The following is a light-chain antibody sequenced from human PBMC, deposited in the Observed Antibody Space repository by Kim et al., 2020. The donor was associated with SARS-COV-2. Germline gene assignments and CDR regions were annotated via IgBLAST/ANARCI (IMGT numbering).Light chain of an antibody. Sequence: NFMLTQPPSVSGSPGKTVTISCTGSSGRIASNYVQWYQQRPGSAPTTVIYEDNQRPSGVPDRFSGSIDSSSNSASLTISGLKTEDEADYYCQSYDSSNPWVFGGGTQLTVL. CDR2: EDN. CDR1: SGRIASNY. CDR3: QSYDSSNPWV. V-gene: IGLV6-57*02. J-gene: IGLJ3*02.